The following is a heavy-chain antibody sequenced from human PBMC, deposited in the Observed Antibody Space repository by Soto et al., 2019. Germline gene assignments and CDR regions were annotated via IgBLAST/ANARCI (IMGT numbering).Heavy chain of an antibody. CDR3: ARRRLFFFFQAEDGIRVTVPVSAFLLNRSSDL. Sequence: QGKGLEWIGYIYYSGSTYYNPSLKSRVTISVDTSKNQFSLKLSSVTAADTAVYYCARRRLFFFFQAEDGIRVTVPVSAFLLNRSSDL. V-gene: IGHV4-30-4*05. CDR2: IYYSGST. D-gene: IGHD3-16*02. J-gene: IGHJ2*01.